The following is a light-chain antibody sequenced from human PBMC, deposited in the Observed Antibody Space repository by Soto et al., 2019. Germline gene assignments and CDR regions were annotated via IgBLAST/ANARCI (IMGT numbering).Light chain of an antibody. V-gene: IGKV3-15*01. CDR3: QQYHNWPPSGT. Sequence: EIVMTQSPATLSVSPVERATLSCRASQSVSSNLAWYQQKPGQAPRLLIYGASTRATGITARFSGSGSGTEFTLTISSLQSEDFAVYYYQQYHNWPPSGTFGQGAKVEIE. CDR2: GAS. CDR1: QSVSSN. J-gene: IGKJ1*01.